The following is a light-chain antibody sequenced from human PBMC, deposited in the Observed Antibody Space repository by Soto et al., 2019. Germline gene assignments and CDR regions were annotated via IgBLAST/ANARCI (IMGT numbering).Light chain of an antibody. Sequence: DIPMTQSPSTLSASVGDRDTVTCRASQSISSWLAWYQQKPGKAPKLLIYKASTLKSGVPSRFSGSGSGTEFTLTISSLQPDDFATYYCQHYNSYSEAFGQGTKVDIK. CDR2: KAS. V-gene: IGKV1-5*03. J-gene: IGKJ1*01. CDR3: QHYNSYSEA. CDR1: QSISSW.